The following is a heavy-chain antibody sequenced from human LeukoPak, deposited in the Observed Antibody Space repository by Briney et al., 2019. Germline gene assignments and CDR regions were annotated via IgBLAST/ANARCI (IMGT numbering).Heavy chain of an antibody. D-gene: IGHD6-19*01. CDR1: GFTFSNYA. J-gene: IGHJ4*02. V-gene: IGHV3-23*01. CDR3: ARDDSSSGWYEGGGDY. CDR2: IGGSGGST. Sequence: PGGSLRLSCAASGFTFSNYAMNWVRQAPGKGLEWVSGIGGSGGSTYYADSVKGRFSISRDNSKNTLYLQMNSLRAEDTAVYYCARDDSSSGWYEGGGDYWGQGTLVTVSS.